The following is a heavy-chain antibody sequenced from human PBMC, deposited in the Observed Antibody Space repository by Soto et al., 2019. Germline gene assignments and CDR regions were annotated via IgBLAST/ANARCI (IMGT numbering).Heavy chain of an antibody. CDR3: ARDLSYLGELSHFDY. Sequence: QVQLVQSGAEVKKPGASVKVSCKASGYTFTSYGISWVRQAPGQGLEWMGWISAYNGNTNYAQKLQGRVTMTTDTSTSTAYMELRSLRSDDTDVYYCARDLSYLGELSHFDYWGQGTLVTVSS. J-gene: IGHJ4*02. CDR2: ISAYNGNT. CDR1: GYTFTSYG. D-gene: IGHD3-16*02. V-gene: IGHV1-18*01.